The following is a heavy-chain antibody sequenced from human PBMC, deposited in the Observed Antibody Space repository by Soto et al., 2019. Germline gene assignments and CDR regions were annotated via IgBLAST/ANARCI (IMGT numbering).Heavy chain of an antibody. V-gene: IGHV1-18*01. CDR3: AAPNDLDYYYGMDV. CDR1: GYTFTSYG. D-gene: IGHD1-1*01. CDR2: ISAYNGNT. Sequence: QVQLVQSGAEVKKPGASVKVSCKASGYTFTSYGISWVRQAPGQVLEWMGWISAYNGNTNYAQKLQGRVTMTTDTSPSTAYMELRSLRSDDTAVYYCAAPNDLDYYYGMDVWGQGTTVTVSS. J-gene: IGHJ6*02.